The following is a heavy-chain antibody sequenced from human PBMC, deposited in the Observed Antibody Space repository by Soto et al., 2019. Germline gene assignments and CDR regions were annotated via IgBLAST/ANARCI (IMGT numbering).Heavy chain of an antibody. CDR2: IYYRGST. CDR1: GGSISSYG. Sequence: SSETLSLTCSVSGGSISSYGWTWIRQPPGKRLEWIGYIYYRGSTNYTPSLKSRVTISVDTSKNQFSLKLSSVTAADTAVYYCARGFYDSGGFYSDAFNIWGQGTIVTVSS. D-gene: IGHD3-22*01. V-gene: IGHV4-59*01. CDR3: ARGFYDSGGFYSDAFNI. J-gene: IGHJ3*02.